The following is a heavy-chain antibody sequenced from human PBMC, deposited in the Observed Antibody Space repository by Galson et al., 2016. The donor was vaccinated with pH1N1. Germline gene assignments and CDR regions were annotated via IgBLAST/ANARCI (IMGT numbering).Heavy chain of an antibody. J-gene: IGHJ4*02. D-gene: IGHD3-10*01. V-gene: IGHV4-30-4*08. CDR3: ARGGVGTMVRGVIIDYSFDY. CDR2: IYNSGDT. Sequence: TLSLTCTVSGGSISGGDYFWSWIRQPPGKGLEWIGYIYNSGDTYYNSSLKSRVSISVDTSKNQFSLKLSSVTAADTALYYCARGGVGTMVRGVIIDYSFDYWGQGTLVTVSS. CDR1: GGSISGGDYF.